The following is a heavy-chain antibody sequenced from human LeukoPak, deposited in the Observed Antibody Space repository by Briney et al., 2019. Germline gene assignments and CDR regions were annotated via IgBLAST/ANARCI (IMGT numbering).Heavy chain of an antibody. J-gene: IGHJ4*02. V-gene: IGHV3-21*01. CDR2: ISSSSSYI. Sequence: GGSLRLSCAASGFTFSSYSMNWVRQAPGKGLEWVSSISSSSSYIYYAASVKGRFTISRDNAKNSLYLQMNSLRAEDTAVYYCARGDDYGGNTAPDYWGQGTLVTVSS. CDR1: GFTFSSYS. D-gene: IGHD4-23*01. CDR3: ARGDDYGGNTAPDY.